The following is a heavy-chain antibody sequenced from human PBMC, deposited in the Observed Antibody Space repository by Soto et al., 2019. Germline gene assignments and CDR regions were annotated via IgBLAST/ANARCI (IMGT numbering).Heavy chain of an antibody. J-gene: IGHJ4*02. Sequence: VQLLESGGGLVQPGGSLRLSCEASGFTFSTCSMSWVRQSPGKGLEWVSAISGSGDYTYNADSVKGRFTLSRDNSKNTLYLQMNNLSAEDTAIYYCEKDPAGNGDYEGLFDHWGQGTLVTVSS. CDR2: ISGSGDYT. D-gene: IGHD4-17*01. V-gene: IGHV3-23*01. CDR1: GFTFSTCS. CDR3: EKDPAGNGDYEGLFDH.